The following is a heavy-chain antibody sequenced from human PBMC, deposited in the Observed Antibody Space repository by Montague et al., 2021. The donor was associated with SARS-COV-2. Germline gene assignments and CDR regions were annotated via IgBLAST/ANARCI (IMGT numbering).Heavy chain of an antibody. J-gene: IGHJ4*02. Sequence: SETLSLTCTVSGGSISSSSYYWGWIRQPPGKGLEWIGSIYYSGSTYYNPSLKSRVTISVDTSKDQFSLKLSSVTAADTAVYYCAGAGGWLSRGSYCFDYWGQGALATVSS. CDR3: AGAGGWLSRGSYCFDY. CDR1: GGSISSSSYY. D-gene: IGHD3-22*01. CDR2: IYYSGST. V-gene: IGHV4-39*07.